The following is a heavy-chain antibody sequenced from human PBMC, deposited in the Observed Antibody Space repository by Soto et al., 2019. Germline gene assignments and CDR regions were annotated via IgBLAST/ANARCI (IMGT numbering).Heavy chain of an antibody. J-gene: IGHJ4*02. CDR2: ISYDGSNK. D-gene: IGHD3-22*01. Sequence: QVQLVESGGGVVQPGRSLRLSCAVSGFTFSSYGMHWVRQAPGKGLEWVAVISYDGSNKYYADSVKGRFTISRDNSKNTLYLQMNSLRAEDTAVYYCAKGAGHSSGYYFDYWGQGTLVTVSS. CDR1: GFTFSSYG. CDR3: AKGAGHSSGYYFDY. V-gene: IGHV3-30*18.